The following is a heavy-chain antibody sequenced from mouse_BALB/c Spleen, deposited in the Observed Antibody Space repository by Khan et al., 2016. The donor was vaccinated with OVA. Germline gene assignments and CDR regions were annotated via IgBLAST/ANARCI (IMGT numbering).Heavy chain of an antibody. V-gene: IGHV1-5*01. CDR3: TRRNWDGAWFAY. CDR1: GYTFTSYW. CDR2: IYPGNTDT. D-gene: IGHD4-1*01. J-gene: IGHJ3*01. Sequence: VQLQQSGTVLARPGASVKMSCKASGYTFTSYWMHWVKQRPGQGLEWIGDIYPGNTDTNYNQKFKGKAKLTAVTSTSTAYMELSSLTHEDSAVYYCTRRNWDGAWFAYWGQGTLVTVSA.